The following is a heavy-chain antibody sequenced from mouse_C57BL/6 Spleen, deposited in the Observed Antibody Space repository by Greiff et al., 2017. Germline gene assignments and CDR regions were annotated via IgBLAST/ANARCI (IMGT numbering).Heavy chain of an antibody. CDR3: ARSHYGSSFDY. J-gene: IGHJ2*01. D-gene: IGHD1-1*01. Sequence: VQLQQSGAELMKPGASVKLSCKATGYTFTGYWIEWVKQSNGKSLEWIGVINPNYGTTSYNQKFKGKATLTVDQSSSTAYMQLNSLTSEDSAVYYCARSHYGSSFDYWGQGTTLTVSS. CDR2: INPNYGTT. CDR1: GYTFTGYW. V-gene: IGHV1-39*01.